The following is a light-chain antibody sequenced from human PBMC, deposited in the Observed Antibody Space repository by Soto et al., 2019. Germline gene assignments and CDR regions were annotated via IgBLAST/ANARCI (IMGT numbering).Light chain of an antibody. J-gene: IGKJ4*01. CDR3: QQSYSSPPT. CDR1: QGIDNY. CDR2: AAS. Sequence: DIQMTPSPSAMSASVVDRVTITCRASQGIDNYLAWFQQKPGKVPQRLIYAASTLQSGVPSRFSGSGSGTDFALTITSLQPEDLATYYCQQSYSSPPTFGGGTKVDIK. V-gene: IGKV1-17*03.